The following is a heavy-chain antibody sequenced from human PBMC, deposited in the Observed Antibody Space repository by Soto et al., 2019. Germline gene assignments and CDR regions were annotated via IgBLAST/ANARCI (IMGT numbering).Heavy chain of an antibody. J-gene: IGHJ6*02. D-gene: IGHD3-22*01. CDR2: IIPIFGTA. CDR1: GGTFSSYA. Sequence: ASVKVSCQASGGTFSSYAISWVRQAPGQGLEWMGGIIPIFGTANYAQKFQGRVTITADDSTSTAYMELSSLRSEDTAVYYCARDNDRYYDSSGSVYYYGMDVWGQGTTVTVSS. V-gene: IGHV1-69*13. CDR3: ARDNDRYYDSSGSVYYYGMDV.